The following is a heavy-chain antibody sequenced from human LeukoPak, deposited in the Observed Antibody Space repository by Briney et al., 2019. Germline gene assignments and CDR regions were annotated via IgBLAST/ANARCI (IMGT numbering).Heavy chain of an antibody. CDR2: ISSSSSYT. J-gene: IGHJ4*02. V-gene: IGHV3-11*06. D-gene: IGHD4-17*01. Sequence: GGSLRLSCAASGFTFSDYYMSWIGQAPGKGLEGISFISSSSSYTNYADSVKGRFTISRDNTKNSLYLQMNNLRAEDTAVYYCARGGADYVIGYWGQGTLVTVSS. CDR1: GFTFSDYY. CDR3: ARGGADYVIGY.